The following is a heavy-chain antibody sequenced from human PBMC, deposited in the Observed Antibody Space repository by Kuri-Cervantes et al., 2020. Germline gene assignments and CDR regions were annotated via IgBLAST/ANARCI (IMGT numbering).Heavy chain of an antibody. Sequence: SETLSLTCTVSGGSISSGDYYWSWIRQPPGKGLEWIGYIYYSGSTHYNPSLKSRVTISADTSKNQFSLKLSSVTAADTAVYYCAIRVAGTFDYWGQGTLVTVSS. CDR1: GGSISSGDYY. J-gene: IGHJ4*02. D-gene: IGHD6-19*01. CDR3: AIRVAGTFDY. CDR2: IYYSGST. V-gene: IGHV4-30-4*01.